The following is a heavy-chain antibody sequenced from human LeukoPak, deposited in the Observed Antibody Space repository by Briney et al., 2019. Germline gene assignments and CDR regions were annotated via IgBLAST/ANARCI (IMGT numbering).Heavy chain of an antibody. CDR2: ISAGADVI. CDR1: GFSFRDYP. D-gene: IGHD3-9*01. CDR3: ATTVLRHFDWLLRSHY. Sequence: GGSLRLSCEAAGFSFRDYPMGWVRRASGKRLEWVSGISAGADVIFYADPVKGRFTISRDNSKNTLYLQMNSLRAEDSAEYYCATTVLRHFDWLLRSHYWGQGTLVTVSS. V-gene: IGHV3-23*01. J-gene: IGHJ4*02.